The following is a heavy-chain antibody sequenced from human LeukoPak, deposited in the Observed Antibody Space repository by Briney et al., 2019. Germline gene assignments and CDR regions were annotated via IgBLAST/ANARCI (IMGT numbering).Heavy chain of an antibody. CDR1: GGSISSSSYY. D-gene: IGHD4-17*01. V-gene: IGHV4-39*01. J-gene: IGHJ4*02. Sequence: SETLSLTCTVSGGSISSSSYYWGWIRQPPGMGLEWIGSIYYSGSTYYNPSLKSRVTISVDTSKNQFSLKLSSVTAADSAVYYCARPDGDYVPHWGEGTLVTVSS. CDR3: ARPDGDYVPH. CDR2: IYYSGST.